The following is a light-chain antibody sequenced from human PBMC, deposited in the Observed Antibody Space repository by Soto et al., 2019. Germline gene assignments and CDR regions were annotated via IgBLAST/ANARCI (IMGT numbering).Light chain of an antibody. CDR3: QQYGSSPIP. Sequence: EIVLTQSPCTLSLSPGERATLSCRASQSASNNYLAWYQQKPGQAPRLLIYGASNRATGIPDRFSGSGSGTDFTLTISRLEPEDFAVYYCQQYGSSPIPFGQGARLEN. V-gene: IGKV3-20*01. CDR1: QSASNNY. J-gene: IGKJ5*01. CDR2: GAS.